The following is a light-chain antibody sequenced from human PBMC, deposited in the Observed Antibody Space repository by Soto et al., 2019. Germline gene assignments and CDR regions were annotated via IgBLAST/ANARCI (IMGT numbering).Light chain of an antibody. V-gene: IGLV2-23*02. CDR1: GSDVGAYNL. CDR2: EVN. CDR3: CSYAGTVAYV. Sequence: QSVLTQPASVSGSPGQSITISCAGTGSDVGAYNLVSWYQQHPGKAPKLIICEVNMRPSGISNRFSGSKSGDTASLTISGLQAEDEADYFCCSYAGTVAYVLGTGTKVTV. J-gene: IGLJ1*01.